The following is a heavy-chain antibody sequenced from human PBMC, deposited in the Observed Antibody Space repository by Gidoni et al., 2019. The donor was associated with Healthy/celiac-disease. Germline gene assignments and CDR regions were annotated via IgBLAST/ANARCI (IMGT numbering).Heavy chain of an antibody. Sequence: QITLNEYGPTLVKPTQILTLNCTFSGFSRSTSGVGVGWHRQPPGKALEWLALIYWDDDKRYSPSLKSMLTITKDTSKNQVVLTMTNMDPVDTATYYCAHSRGTVMPDWGQGTLVTVSS. D-gene: IGHD4-17*01. CDR3: AHSRGTVMPD. CDR1: GFSRSTSGVG. CDR2: IYWDDDK. J-gene: IGHJ4*02. V-gene: IGHV2-5*02.